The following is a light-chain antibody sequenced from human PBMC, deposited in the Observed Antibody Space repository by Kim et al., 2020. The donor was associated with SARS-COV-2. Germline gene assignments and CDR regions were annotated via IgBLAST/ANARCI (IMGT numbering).Light chain of an antibody. V-gene: IGKV1-5*03. CDR3: QQYESPPWT. CDR1: QSISSH. Sequence: DIQMTQSPSTLSASVGDRVTITCRASQSISSHLAWYQQKPGRAPTLLVYKASTLESGVPSRFSGSGSGTEFTLSISSLQPDDFATFYCQQYESPPWTFGRGTKVDIK. CDR2: KAS. J-gene: IGKJ1*01.